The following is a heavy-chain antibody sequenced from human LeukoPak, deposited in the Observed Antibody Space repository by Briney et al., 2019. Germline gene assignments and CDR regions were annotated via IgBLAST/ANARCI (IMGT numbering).Heavy chain of an antibody. CDR2: INPSGGST. J-gene: IGHJ4*02. D-gene: IGHD4-23*01. CDR1: GYTFTSYY. V-gene: IGHV1-46*01. Sequence: ASVKVSCKASGYTFTSYYMHWVRQAPGQGLEWMGIINPSGGSTSYAQKFQGRVTMTRDTSTSTVYMELSSLRSEDTAVYYCARGDVGGNSGRGDYFDCWGQGTLVTVSS. CDR3: ARGDVGGNSGRGDYFDC.